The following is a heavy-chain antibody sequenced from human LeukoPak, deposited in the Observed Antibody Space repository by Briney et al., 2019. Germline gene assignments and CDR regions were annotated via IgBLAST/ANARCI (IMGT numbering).Heavy chain of an antibody. V-gene: IGHV1-8*01. D-gene: IGHD3-10*01. CDR2: MNHSNGNT. CDR1: GYTFTNYD. Sequence: GSVKVSCKASGYTFTNYDINWVRQASGQGLEWMACMNHSNGNTGYAQKFQGRVTMTRNTSISTTYMELSSLRSEDTAVYYCARDYYGSGSSRGYWGQGTLVTVSS. CDR3: ARDYYGSGSSRGY. J-gene: IGHJ4*02.